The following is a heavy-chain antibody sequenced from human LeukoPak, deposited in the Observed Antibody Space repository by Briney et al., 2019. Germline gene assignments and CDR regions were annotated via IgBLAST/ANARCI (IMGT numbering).Heavy chain of an antibody. Sequence: SETLSLTYTVSGGSISNSSFYWGWIRQPPGKGLEWIGNIYYRGSTYYNSSLKSRASISVDTSKNYFSLKVSSVTAADTAVYYCARLFLRFGEFSFDYWGQGTLVTVSS. V-gene: IGHV4-39*02. CDR2: IYYRGST. CDR1: GGSISNSSFY. J-gene: IGHJ4*02. CDR3: ARLFLRFGEFSFDY. D-gene: IGHD3-10*01.